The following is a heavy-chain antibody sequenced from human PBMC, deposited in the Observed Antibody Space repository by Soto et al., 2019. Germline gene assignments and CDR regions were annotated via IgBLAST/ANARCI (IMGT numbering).Heavy chain of an antibody. CDR3: ARGGGIVVVTAPYDY. CDR2: INPSGGYT. Sequence: GASVKVSCKASGYTFTSYYMNWVRQAPGQGLEWLGIINPSGGYTTYAQRFLGRVTMTSGTSTSTVHMELGSLTSEDTAVYYCARGGGIVVVTAPYDYWGQGTLVTVSS. V-gene: IGHV1-46*03. CDR1: GYTFTSYY. J-gene: IGHJ4*02. D-gene: IGHD2-21*02.